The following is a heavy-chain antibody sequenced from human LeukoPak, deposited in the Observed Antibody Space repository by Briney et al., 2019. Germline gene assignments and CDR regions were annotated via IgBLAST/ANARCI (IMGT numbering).Heavy chain of an antibody. D-gene: IGHD4-11*01. CDR3: ARSLGPLHYYYYGMDV. J-gene: IGHJ6*02. Sequence: QAGGSLRLSCAASGFTFSSYWMNWVRQAPGKGLVWVSRISNDGSSMNYADSVKGRFTISRDNAKNTLYLQMNSLRAEDTAVYYCARSLGPLHYYYYGMDVWGQGTTVTVSS. CDR2: ISNDGSSM. CDR1: GFTFSSYW. V-gene: IGHV3-74*01.